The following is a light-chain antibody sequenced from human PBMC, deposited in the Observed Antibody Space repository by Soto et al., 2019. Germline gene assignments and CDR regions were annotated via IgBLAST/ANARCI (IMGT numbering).Light chain of an antibody. V-gene: IGKV1-8*01. CDR2: DAS. Sequence: IQMTQSPSSFSASTGDRVSITCRATQDIGTYLAWYQQIPGKAPKLLIYDASTLQTGVPSRFSGSGSGTDFTLTISYLQSEDFGTYYCQQFYNYPRTFGQGTKVDIK. CDR1: QDIGTY. CDR3: QQFYNYPRT. J-gene: IGKJ1*01.